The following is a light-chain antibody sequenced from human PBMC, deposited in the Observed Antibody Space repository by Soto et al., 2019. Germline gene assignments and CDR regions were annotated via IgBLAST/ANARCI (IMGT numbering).Light chain of an antibody. V-gene: IGKV3-11*01. J-gene: IGKJ1*01. CDR2: DAS. Sequence: EIVLTQSPGTLSLSPGERATLSCRASQSVSSYLAWYQQKPGQAPRLLIYDASTRATGSSARFSGSGSGTDFTLTISSLEPEDFAVYYCQQRSNWPVTFGQGTKVEVK. CDR1: QSVSSY. CDR3: QQRSNWPVT.